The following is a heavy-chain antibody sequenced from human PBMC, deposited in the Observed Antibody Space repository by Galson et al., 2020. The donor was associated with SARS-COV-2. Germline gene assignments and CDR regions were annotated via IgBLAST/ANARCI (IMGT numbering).Heavy chain of an antibody. CDR2: IFYIGTT. Sequence: ASETLSLTCTVSGGSISSGDYYWNWIRQSPGKGLEWIGSIFYIGTTYYNPSLKSRAVISLDTSKKRFSLRLRSVTAADTAVYYCAREVVYSDSFSSDYFHGMDVWGPGTTVLVSS. V-gene: IGHV4-30-4*01. J-gene: IGHJ6*02. CDR3: AREVVYSDSFSSDYFHGMDV. D-gene: IGHD4-17*01. CDR1: GGSISSGDYY.